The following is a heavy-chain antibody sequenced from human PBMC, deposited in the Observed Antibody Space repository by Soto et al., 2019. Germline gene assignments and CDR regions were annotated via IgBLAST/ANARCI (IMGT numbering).Heavy chain of an antibody. CDR1: GFTFSNCW. V-gene: IGHV3-7*01. Sequence: GGSLRLSCAVSGFTFSNCWMTWVRQAPGKGLEWVANINEDGSEKHYVDSVKGRFTISRDNARNSLYLQMNSLRAEDTALYYCARILDLGIAAVEWFDPRGQGTLVTVSS. CDR2: INEDGSEK. CDR3: ARILDLGIAAVEWFDP. D-gene: IGHD6-13*01. J-gene: IGHJ5*02.